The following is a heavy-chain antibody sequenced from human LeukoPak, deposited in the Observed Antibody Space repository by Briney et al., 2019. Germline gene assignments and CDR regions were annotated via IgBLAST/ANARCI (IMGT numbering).Heavy chain of an antibody. CDR1: GGSISSYY. CDR2: IYYSGST. J-gene: IGHJ3*02. Sequence: SETLSLTCTVYGGSISSYYWSWIRQPPGKGLEWIGYIYYSGSTNYNPSLKSRVTISVDTSKNQFSLKLSSVTAADTAVYYCARQSRDYDILTGYHYDAFDIWGQGTMVTVSS. D-gene: IGHD3-9*01. CDR3: ARQSRDYDILTGYHYDAFDI. V-gene: IGHV4-59*01.